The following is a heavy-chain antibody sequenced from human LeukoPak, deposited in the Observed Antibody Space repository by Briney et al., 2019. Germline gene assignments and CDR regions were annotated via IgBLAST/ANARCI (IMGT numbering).Heavy chain of an antibody. CDR1: GGSISSSTYY. D-gene: IGHD4-17*01. J-gene: IGHJ4*02. CDR2: IYYSGNT. Sequence: SETLSLTCTVSGGSISSSTYYWGWIRQPPGKGLEWTGNIYYSGNTYYNPSLKSRVTISVDTSKNQFSLELISVTAADTAVYYCARRGSTVTTPDFWGQGTLVTVSS. V-gene: IGHV4-39*01. CDR3: ARRGSTVTTPDF.